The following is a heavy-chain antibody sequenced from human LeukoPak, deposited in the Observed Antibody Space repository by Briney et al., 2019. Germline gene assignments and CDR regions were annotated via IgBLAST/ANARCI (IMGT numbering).Heavy chain of an antibody. CDR3: ARASECRDSILPNWDSHCFDY. CDR2: IYTSGST. V-gene: IGHV4-61*02. CDR1: GGSISSGSYY. J-gene: IGHJ4*02. D-gene: IGHD7-27*01. Sequence: SETLSLTCTVSGGSISSGSYYWSWIRQPAGKGLEWIGRIYTSGSTNYNPSLKSRVTISVDTSKNQFSLKLSSVTAADTAVYYCARASECRDSILPNWDSHCFDYWGQGTLVTVSS.